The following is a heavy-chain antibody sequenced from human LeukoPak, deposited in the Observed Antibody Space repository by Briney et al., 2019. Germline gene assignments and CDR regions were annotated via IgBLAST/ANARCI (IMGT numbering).Heavy chain of an antibody. J-gene: IGHJ5*02. CDR2: INHSGST. D-gene: IGHD2-2*01. V-gene: IGHV4-34*01. Sequence: SETLSLTCAVYGGSFSGYYWSWIRQPPGKGLEWIGEINHSGSTNYNPSLKSRVTISVDTSKNQFSLKLSSVTAADTAVYYCARDHLGYCSSTSCSALGGFVLQRPKDQNWFDPGGQGTLVTVSS. CDR1: GGSFSGYY. CDR3: ARDHLGYCSSTSCSALGGFVLQRPKDQNWFDP.